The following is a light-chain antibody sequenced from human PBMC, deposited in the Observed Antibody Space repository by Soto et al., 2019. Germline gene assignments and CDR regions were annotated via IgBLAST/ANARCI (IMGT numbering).Light chain of an antibody. Sequence: ERVTTQSPATLSVSPGERATLSCRASHSVAGNLAWYQQKPGQAPRLLIYDTSTRATGVPARFSGSGSGTEFTLTISSLQSEDFAVYYCQEYNGRSSFGQGTKVEIK. CDR3: QEYNGRSS. CDR1: HSVAGN. CDR2: DTS. V-gene: IGKV3-15*01. J-gene: IGKJ1*01.